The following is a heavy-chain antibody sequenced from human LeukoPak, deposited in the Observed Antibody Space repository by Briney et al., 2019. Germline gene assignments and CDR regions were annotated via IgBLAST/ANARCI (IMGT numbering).Heavy chain of an antibody. J-gene: IGHJ5*02. CDR2: INHSGST. D-gene: IGHD6-13*01. Sequence: SETLSLTCAVYGGSFSGYYWSWIRQPPGKGLEWIGEINHSGSTRYNPSVKSRVTISVDTSKNQLSLKLSSVTAADTAVYYCASMGDSTWYNWFDHWGQGTLVIVSS. CDR1: GGSFSGYY. V-gene: IGHV4-34*01. CDR3: ASMGDSTWYNWFDH.